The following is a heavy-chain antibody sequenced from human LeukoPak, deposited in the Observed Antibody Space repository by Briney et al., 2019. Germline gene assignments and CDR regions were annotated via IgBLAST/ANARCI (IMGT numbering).Heavy chain of an antibody. CDR2: LYSDGNT. V-gene: IGHV3-53*01. CDR1: GFTVITND. J-gene: IGHJ4*02. D-gene: IGHD1-14*01. Sequence: GGSLRLSCAASGFTVITNDMTWVRQAPGKGLEWVSVLYSDGNTKYADSVQGRFTISSDDSKNTMYLEMNSLTPDDTAVYYFSRGVEPLAANTLAYWGQGTLVTVSS. CDR3: SRGVEPLAANTLAY.